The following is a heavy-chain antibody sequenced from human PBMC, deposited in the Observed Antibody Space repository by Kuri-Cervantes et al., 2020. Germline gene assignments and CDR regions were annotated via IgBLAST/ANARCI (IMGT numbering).Heavy chain of an antibody. CDR2: IVVGSGNT. Sequence: SVKVSCKASGFTFTSSAVQWVRQARGQRLEWIGWIVVGSGNTNYARKFQERVTITRDMSTSTAYMELSSLRAEDTAVYYCAKDLYGVRAYSNYGLTGTRFDYWGQGTLVTVSS. J-gene: IGHJ4*02. V-gene: IGHV1-58*01. D-gene: IGHD4-11*01. CDR1: GFTFTSSA. CDR3: AKDLYGVRAYSNYGLTGTRFDY.